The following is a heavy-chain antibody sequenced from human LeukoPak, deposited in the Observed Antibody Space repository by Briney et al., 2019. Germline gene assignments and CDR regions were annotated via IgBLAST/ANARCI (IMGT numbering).Heavy chain of an antibody. CDR1: GGSFSGYY. V-gene: IGHV4-34*01. D-gene: IGHD6-19*01. CDR3: ARGRIAVAGAYY. J-gene: IGHJ4*02. Sequence: SETLSVTCAVYGGSFSGYYWSWIRQPPGKGLEWIGEINHSGSTNYNPSLKSRVTISVDTSKNQFSLKLSSVTAADTAVYYCARGRIAVAGAYYWGQGTLVTVSS. CDR2: INHSGST.